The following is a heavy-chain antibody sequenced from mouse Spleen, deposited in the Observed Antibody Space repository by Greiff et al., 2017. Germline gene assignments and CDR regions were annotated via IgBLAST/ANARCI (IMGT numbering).Heavy chain of an antibody. CDR3: VLYYYGSSYAMDY. V-gene: IGHV14-2*01. D-gene: IGHD1-1*01. CDR2: IDPEDGET. Sequence: DVKLQESGAELVKPGASVKLSCTASGFNIKDYYMHWVKQRTEQGLEWIGRIDPEDGETKYAPKFQGKATITADTSSNTAYLQLSSLTSEDTAVYYCVLYYYGSSYAMDYWGQGTSVTVSS. CDR1: GFNIKDYY. J-gene: IGHJ4*01.